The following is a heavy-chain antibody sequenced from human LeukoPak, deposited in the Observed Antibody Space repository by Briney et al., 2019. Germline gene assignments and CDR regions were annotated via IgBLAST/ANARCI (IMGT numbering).Heavy chain of an antibody. V-gene: IGHV3-48*01. CDR3: ARDSRSHCGTAACDY. CDR2: IRSSSTTI. D-gene: IGHD2-8*02. CDR1: GFTFGTSS. Sequence: GGSLRLSCAASGFTFGTSSMNWVRQAPGKGLEWVSYIRSSSTTIYYADSVKGRFTISRDNAKNSLYLQMNSLRAEDTAVYFCARDSRSHCGTAACDYWGQGTLVTVPS. J-gene: IGHJ4*02.